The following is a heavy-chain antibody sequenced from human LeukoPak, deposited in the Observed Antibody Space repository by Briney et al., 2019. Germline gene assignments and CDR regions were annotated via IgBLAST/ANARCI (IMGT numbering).Heavy chain of an antibody. J-gene: IGHJ4*02. D-gene: IGHD3-3*01. CDR2: INHSGST. V-gene: IGHV4-34*01. CDR1: GGSFSGYY. Sequence: SETLSLTCAVYGGSFSGYYWSWIRQPPGKGLEWIGEINHSGSTYYNPSLKSRVTISVDTSKNQFSLKLSSVTAADTAVYYCARDFPFWSGCSDYWGQGTLVTVSS. CDR3: ARDFPFWSGCSDY.